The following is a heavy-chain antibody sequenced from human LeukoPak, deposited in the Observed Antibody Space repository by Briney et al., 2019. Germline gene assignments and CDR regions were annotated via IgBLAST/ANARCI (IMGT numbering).Heavy chain of an antibody. D-gene: IGHD6-13*01. CDR2: IRYDGSNK. Sequence: GGSLRLSCAASGFTFSGYGMHWVRQAPGKGLEWVTFIRYDGSNKYYADSVKGRFTISRDNSKNTLYLQMNSLRAEDTAVYYCVKDRQAGIAHDYWGQGTLVTVSS. V-gene: IGHV3-30*02. CDR3: VKDRQAGIAHDY. CDR1: GFTFSGYG. J-gene: IGHJ4*02.